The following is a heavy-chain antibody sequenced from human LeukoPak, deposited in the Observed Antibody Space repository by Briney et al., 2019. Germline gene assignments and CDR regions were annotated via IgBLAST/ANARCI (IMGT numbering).Heavy chain of an antibody. CDR2: IYPGDSET. Sequence: GESLKISCKGSGYRFTSYWIGWVRQMPGKGLEWMGIIYPGDSETRYSPSCQGQVTISADKSISTAYLQWSSLKASDTAMYYCASLSGSYLVGVFDYWGQGTLVTVSS. CDR3: ASLSGSYLVGVFDY. D-gene: IGHD1-26*01. J-gene: IGHJ4*02. CDR1: GYRFTSYW. V-gene: IGHV5-51*01.